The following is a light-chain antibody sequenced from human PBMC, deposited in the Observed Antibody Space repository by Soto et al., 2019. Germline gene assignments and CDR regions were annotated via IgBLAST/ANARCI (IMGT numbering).Light chain of an antibody. V-gene: IGKV3-11*01. CDR2: DAS. J-gene: IGKJ4*01. CDR3: QQRSKWPLT. Sequence: EIVLTQSPATLSLSPGERATLSCRASQTVTTYLGWYQQKPGQAPRLLIYDASNRATGIPARFSGSGSGTDFTLTISSLEPEDFAVYYCQQRSKWPLTFGGGTTVEI. CDR1: QTVTTY.